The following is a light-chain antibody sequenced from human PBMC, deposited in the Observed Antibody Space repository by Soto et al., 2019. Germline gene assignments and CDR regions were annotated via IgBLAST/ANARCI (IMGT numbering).Light chain of an antibody. V-gene: IGKV1-39*01. CDR1: RTIDNY. CDR2: ATS. J-gene: IGKJ5*01. Sequence: DIQMTQSPSSLSASLGDRVTITCRASRTIDNYLNWYQQKPGRAPELLVYATSSLQSGVPSRFTGGGSGRHFTLTISGLQPEDFATYFCQQSYNTPITFGQGTRLEIK. CDR3: QQSYNTPIT.